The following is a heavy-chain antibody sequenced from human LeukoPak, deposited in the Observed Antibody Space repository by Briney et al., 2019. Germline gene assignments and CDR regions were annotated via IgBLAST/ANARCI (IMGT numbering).Heavy chain of an antibody. Sequence: GGSLRLSCAASGFTFSSYSMNWVRQAPGKGLEWVSSISSSSSYIYYADSVKGRFTISRDNAKNSLYLQMNSLRAEDTAVYFCAREDGYCSGGDCYSYFDSWGQGTLVTVSS. CDR2: ISSSSSYI. D-gene: IGHD2-15*01. J-gene: IGHJ4*02. V-gene: IGHV3-21*01. CDR3: AREDGYCSGGDCYSYFDS. CDR1: GFTFSSYS.